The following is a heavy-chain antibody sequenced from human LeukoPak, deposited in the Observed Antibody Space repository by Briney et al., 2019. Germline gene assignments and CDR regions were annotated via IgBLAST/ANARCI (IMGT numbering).Heavy chain of an antibody. CDR3: ARWGSPGDAFDI. CDR2: IYSSGYT. Sequence: SETLSLTCTVSGDSITSGDYYWTWIRQPAGKTLEWIGRIYSSGYTVYSPSLKSRVTISVDTSKNQFSLKLSSVTAADTAVYYCARWGSPGDAFDIWGQGTMVTVSS. CDR1: GDSITSGDYY. V-gene: IGHV4-61*02. D-gene: IGHD1-26*01. J-gene: IGHJ3*02.